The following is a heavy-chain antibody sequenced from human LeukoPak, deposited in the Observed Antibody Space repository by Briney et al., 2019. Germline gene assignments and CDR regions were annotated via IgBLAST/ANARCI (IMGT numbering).Heavy chain of an antibody. V-gene: IGHV1-24*01. CDR1: VYTLTELS. D-gene: IGHD3-22*01. CDR3: ATKYYYDSSGYPPFDY. J-gene: IGHJ4*02. CDR2: FDPEDGET. Sequence: ASVKVSCKVSVYTLTELSMHWLRQAPGKGLEWMGGFDPEDGETIYAQKFQGRVTMTEDTSTDTAYMELSSLRSEDTAVYYCATKYYYDSSGYPPFDYWGQGTLVTVSS.